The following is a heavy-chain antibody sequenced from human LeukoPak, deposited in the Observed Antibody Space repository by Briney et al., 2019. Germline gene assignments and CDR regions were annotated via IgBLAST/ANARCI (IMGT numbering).Heavy chain of an antibody. CDR2: IHHSGST. CDR1: GYSISRGYH. Sequence: SETLSLTCAVSGYSISRGYHWGWIRQPPGKGLEWIGSIHHSGSTYYNSSLKSRVTISVDTSKNQFPLKVRSVTAADTAVYYCARVNWNPDYWGQGTLVTVSS. D-gene: IGHD1-1*01. J-gene: IGHJ4*02. V-gene: IGHV4-38-2*01. CDR3: ARVNWNPDY.